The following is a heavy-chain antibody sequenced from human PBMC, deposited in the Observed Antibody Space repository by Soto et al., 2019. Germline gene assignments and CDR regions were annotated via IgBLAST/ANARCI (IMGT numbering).Heavy chain of an antibody. CDR3: ARDRDIVIVPGPNEYGMDV. CDR2: ISYDGSNK. Sequence: QSGGSLRLSCAASGFSFSSYALNWVRQAPGKGPEWVAVISYDGSNKYYADSVKGRFTISRDNSKNRLYLQMNSLRAEDTAVYYCARDRDIVIVPGPNEYGMDVWGQGTTVTVSS. D-gene: IGHD2-2*01. V-gene: IGHV3-30-3*01. J-gene: IGHJ6*02. CDR1: GFSFSSYA.